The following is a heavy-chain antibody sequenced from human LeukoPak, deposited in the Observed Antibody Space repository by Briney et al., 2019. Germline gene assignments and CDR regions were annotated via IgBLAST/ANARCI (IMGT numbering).Heavy chain of an antibody. J-gene: IGHJ4*02. D-gene: IGHD2-15*01. CDR2: TRNKANSYTT. V-gene: IGHV3-72*01. CDR1: GFTFSDHY. Sequence: PGGSLRLSCAASGFTFSDHYMDWVRQAPGKGLEWVGRTRNKANSYTTEYAASVKGRFTISRDDSKNSLYLQMNSLKTEDTAVYYCARPSLVGGSASNTPFDYWGQGTLVTVSS. CDR3: ARPSLVGGSASNTPFDY.